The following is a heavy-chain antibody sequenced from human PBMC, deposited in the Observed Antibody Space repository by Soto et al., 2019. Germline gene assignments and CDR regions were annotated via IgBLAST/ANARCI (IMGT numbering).Heavy chain of an antibody. J-gene: IGHJ3*02. CDR1: SGSISSSNW. CDR3: ARDPTPWDGSAYYDAFDI. V-gene: IGHV4-4*02. CDR2: IYHSGST. Sequence: SETLSLTCAVSSGSISSSNWWSWVRQPPGKGLEWIGEIYHSGSTNYNPSLKSRVTISVDKSKNQFSLKLSSVTAEDTAVYYCARDPTPWDGSAYYDAFDIWGQGTMVTVSS. D-gene: IGHD1-26*01.